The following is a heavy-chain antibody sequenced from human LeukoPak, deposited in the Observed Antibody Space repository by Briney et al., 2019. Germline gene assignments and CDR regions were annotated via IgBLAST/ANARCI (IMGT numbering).Heavy chain of an antibody. CDR3: AREGADWTAFDI. J-gene: IGHJ3*02. Sequence: GGSLRLSCAASGFTFSSYSMNWVRQAPGKGLEWVSSISSSSSYIYYADSVKGRFTISRDNAKNSLYLQMNSLRAEDTAVYYCAREGADWTAFDIWGQGTMVTVSS. D-gene: IGHD1-1*01. CDR1: GFTFSSYS. V-gene: IGHV3-21*01. CDR2: ISSSSSYI.